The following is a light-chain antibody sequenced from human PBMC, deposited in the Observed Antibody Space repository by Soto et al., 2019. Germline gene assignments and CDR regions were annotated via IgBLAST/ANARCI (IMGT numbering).Light chain of an antibody. J-gene: IGKJ1*01. Sequence: ETVMTQSPPTLSVSPGESATLSCRASRSVNSNLAWYQQKVGQAPRVLIYGASTRATGIPARFSGSGSGTEFILTISSLQSEDFAFYYCLHYNTWTWTFGQGTKVEYK. V-gene: IGKV3-15*01. CDR3: LHYNTWTWT. CDR1: RSVNSN. CDR2: GAS.